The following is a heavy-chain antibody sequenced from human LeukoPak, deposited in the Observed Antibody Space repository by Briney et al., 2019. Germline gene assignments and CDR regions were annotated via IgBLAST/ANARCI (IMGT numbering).Heavy chain of an antibody. J-gene: IGHJ4*02. D-gene: IGHD3-10*01. CDR1: GYSFTSYW. Sequence: GESLKISCKGSGYSFTSYWIGWVRQMPGKGLEWMGIIYPGDSDTRYSPSFQGQVTISADKSISTAYLQWSSLKASDTAMYYCARHRITMVRGVTAPDYWGQGTLVTVSS. V-gene: IGHV5-51*01. CDR2: IYPGDSDT. CDR3: ARHRITMVRGVTAPDY.